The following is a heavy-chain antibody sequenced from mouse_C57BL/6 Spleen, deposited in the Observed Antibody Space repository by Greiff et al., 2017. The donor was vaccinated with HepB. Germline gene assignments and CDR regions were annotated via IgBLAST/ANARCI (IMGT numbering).Heavy chain of an antibody. J-gene: IGHJ4*01. V-gene: IGHV1-81*01. CDR2: IYPRSGNT. CDR3: ARWLLLRWGAMDY. Sequence: QVQLQQSGAELARPGASVKLSCKASGYTFTSYGISWVKQRTGQGLEWIGEIYPRSGNTYYNEKFKGKATLTADKSSSTAYMELRSLTSEDSAVYFCARWLLLRWGAMDYWGQGTSVTVSS. D-gene: IGHD2-3*01. CDR1: GYTFTSYG.